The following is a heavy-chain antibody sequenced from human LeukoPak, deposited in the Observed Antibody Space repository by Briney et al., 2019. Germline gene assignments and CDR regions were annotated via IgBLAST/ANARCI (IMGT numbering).Heavy chain of an antibody. CDR3: ARRHRDCSGDSCFLLDY. J-gene: IGHJ4*02. V-gene: IGHV4-59*08. D-gene: IGHD2-15*01. Sequence: SETLSLTCTVSGGSISTNYWSWIRQPPGKGLEWIGYISYIGSTKYNPSLKSRVTMSVDKSKNQFSLKLSSVTAADTAMYYCARRHRDCSGDSCFLLDYWGQGTLVTVSS. CDR2: ISYIGST. CDR1: GGSISTNY.